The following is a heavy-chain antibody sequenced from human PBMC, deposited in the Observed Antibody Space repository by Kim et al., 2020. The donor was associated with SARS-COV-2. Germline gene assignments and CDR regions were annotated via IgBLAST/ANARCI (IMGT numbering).Heavy chain of an antibody. D-gene: IGHD3-3*01. CDR1: GGSINSSSYY. CDR2: IYYSGST. V-gene: IGHV4-39*01. CDR3: ARRITIFGVVKKGYYYMDV. Sequence: SETLSLTCTVSGGSINSSSYYWGWIRQPPGKGLEWIGSIYYSGSTYYNPSLKSRVTISVDTSKNQFSLKLSSVTAADTAVYYCARRITIFGVVKKGYYYMDVWGKGTTVTVSS. J-gene: IGHJ6*03.